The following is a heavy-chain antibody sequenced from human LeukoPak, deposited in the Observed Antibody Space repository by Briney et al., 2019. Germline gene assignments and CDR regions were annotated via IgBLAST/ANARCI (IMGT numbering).Heavy chain of an antibody. J-gene: IGHJ5*02. Sequence: GASVKVSCKASGYTFTGYYMHWVRQAPGQGLGWMGWINPNSGGTNYAQKFQGRVTMTRDTSISTAYMELSRLRSDDTAVYYCARSSSFFNWFDPWGQGTLVTVSS. CDR2: INPNSGGT. D-gene: IGHD6-6*01. CDR3: ARSSSFFNWFDP. CDR1: GYTFTGYY. V-gene: IGHV1-2*02.